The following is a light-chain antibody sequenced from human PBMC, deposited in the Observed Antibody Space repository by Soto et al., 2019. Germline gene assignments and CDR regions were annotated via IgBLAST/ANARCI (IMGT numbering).Light chain of an antibody. CDR1: SSDFGSYNL. CDR2: EDS. V-gene: IGLV2-23*01. J-gene: IGLJ1*01. CDR3: CSYAGSSTYV. Sequence: QSVLTQPASGSGSPGQSNSITCTGTSSDFGSYNLVSWYQQHPGKAPKLMIYEDSKRPSGVSNRFSGSKSGNTASLTISGLQAEDDADYYCCSYAGSSTYVFGTGTKVTVL.